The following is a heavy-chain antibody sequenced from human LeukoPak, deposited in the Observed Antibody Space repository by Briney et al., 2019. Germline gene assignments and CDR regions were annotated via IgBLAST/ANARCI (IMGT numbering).Heavy chain of an antibody. Sequence: GRSLRLSCAASGFTFDDYAMHWVRQAPGKGLEWVSGISWNSGSIGYADSVKGRFTISRDNAKSSLYLQMNSLRAEDTALYYCAKGAAATRFDYWGQGTLVTVSS. CDR3: AKGAAATRFDY. D-gene: IGHD6-13*01. CDR1: GFTFDDYA. J-gene: IGHJ4*02. CDR2: ISWNSGSI. V-gene: IGHV3-9*01.